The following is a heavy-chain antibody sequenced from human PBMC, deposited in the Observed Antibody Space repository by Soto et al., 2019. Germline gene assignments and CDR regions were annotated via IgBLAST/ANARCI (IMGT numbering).Heavy chain of an antibody. D-gene: IGHD6-19*01. CDR2: IYHSGST. J-gene: IGHJ4*02. V-gene: IGHV4-4*02. CDR3: ARVAVPGTRFDY. Sequence: SETLSLTCAVSGGSISSNNWWSWVRQPPGKGLEWIGEIYHSGSTNYNPSLKSRVTISVDKSKNQFSLKLSSVTAADTAVYFCARVAVPGTRFDYWGQGTLVTVSS. CDR1: GGSISSNNW.